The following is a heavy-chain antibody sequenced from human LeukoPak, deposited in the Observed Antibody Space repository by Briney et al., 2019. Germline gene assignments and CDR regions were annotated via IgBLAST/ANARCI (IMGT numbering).Heavy chain of an antibody. Sequence: PGGSLRLSCVGSGFNFGNYYMSWVRQAPGKGLEWVADIRHDGSDVYNVDSVRGRFTISRDNAKNSVFLQMNSLKDEDTAVYYCVRDGSGSDFSLDYWGQGTLVTVSS. V-gene: IGHV3-7*04. J-gene: IGHJ4*02. D-gene: IGHD3-10*01. CDR2: IRHDGSDV. CDR3: VRDGSGSDFSLDY. CDR1: GFNFGNYY.